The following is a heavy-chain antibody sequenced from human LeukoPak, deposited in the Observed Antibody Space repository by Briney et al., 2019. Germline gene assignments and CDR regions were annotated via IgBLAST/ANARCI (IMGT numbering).Heavy chain of an antibody. CDR2: ISYDGSNK. CDR1: GFTFSSYG. Sequence: GGSLRLSCAASGFTFSSYGVHWVRQAPGKGLEWVAVISYDGSNKYYADSVKGRFTISRDNSKNTLYLQMNSLRPEDTAVYYCARDPSGSGPDFDFWGQGTLVTVSS. V-gene: IGHV3-30*03. CDR3: ARDPSGSGPDFDF. D-gene: IGHD6-19*01. J-gene: IGHJ4*02.